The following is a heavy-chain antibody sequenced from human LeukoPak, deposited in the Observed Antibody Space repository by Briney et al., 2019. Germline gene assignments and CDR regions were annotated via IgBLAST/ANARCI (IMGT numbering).Heavy chain of an antibody. CDR2: INPNSGGT. J-gene: IGHJ6*03. CDR3: ARRGRWGTAPYYYYYMDV. V-gene: IGHV1-2*02. CDR1: GYTFTGYY. Sequence: GASVKVSCKASGYTFTGYYMHWVRQAPGQGLEWMGWINPNSGGTIYAQKFQGRVTMTRDMSTSTVYMELSSLRSEDTAVYYCARRGRWGTAPYYYYYMDVWGKGTTVTVSS. D-gene: IGHD2-8*02.